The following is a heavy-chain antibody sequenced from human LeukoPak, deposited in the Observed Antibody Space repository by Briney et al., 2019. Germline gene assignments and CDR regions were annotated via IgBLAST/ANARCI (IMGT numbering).Heavy chain of an antibody. Sequence: GGSLRLSCAASGFTFSSYAMNWVCQAPGKGLEWVSSISDSGGSTYYADSVKGRFTFSRDNSKNTLYLQMNSLRAEDTAVYYCAKDPGVYGSGSYPTYFDYWGQGTLVTVSS. CDR2: ISDSGGST. D-gene: IGHD3-10*01. J-gene: IGHJ4*02. CDR3: AKDPGVYGSGSYPTYFDY. CDR1: GFTFSSYA. V-gene: IGHV3-23*01.